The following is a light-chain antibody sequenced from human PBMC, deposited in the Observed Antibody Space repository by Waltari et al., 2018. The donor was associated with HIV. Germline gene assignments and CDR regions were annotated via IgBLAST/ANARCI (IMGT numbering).Light chain of an antibody. CDR2: RDN. J-gene: IGLJ3*02. Sequence: QSVLTQPPSASGTPGQRVTISCSGSSFNVGRNFVSWYQQVPGTAPKVLIFRDNQRPSGVPDRFSGSKSGTSASLAISGLQSEDEADYYCAAWDDSLNVWVFGGGTKLTVL. CDR1: SFNVGRNF. V-gene: IGLV1-44*01. CDR3: AAWDDSLNVWV.